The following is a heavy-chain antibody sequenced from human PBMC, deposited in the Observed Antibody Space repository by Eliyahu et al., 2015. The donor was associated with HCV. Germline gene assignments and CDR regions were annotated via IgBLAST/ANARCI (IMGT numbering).Heavy chain of an antibody. J-gene: IGHJ4*02. V-gene: IGHV4-4*07. Sequence: QVQLQESGPGLVKPSETLSLTCPVXGGSISSDYWSWIRQPAGKGLEWIGGIYTSGSTNYNPSLKSRVTMSVDTSKNQVSLSLTSVTAADTAAYYCARDRGYGKRGYFDYWGRGTLVTVSS. CDR3: ARDRGYGKRGYFDY. D-gene: IGHD5-18*01. CDR2: IYTSGST. CDR1: GGSISSDY.